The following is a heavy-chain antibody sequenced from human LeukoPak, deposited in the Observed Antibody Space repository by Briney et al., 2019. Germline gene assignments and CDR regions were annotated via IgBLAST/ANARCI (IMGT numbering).Heavy chain of an antibody. Sequence: SETLSLTCTVSGGSISSYYWSWIRQPPGKELEWIGYIYYSGSTNYNPSLKSRVTISVDTSKNQFSLKLSSVTAADTAVYYCARVRGITDAFDIWGQGTMVTVSS. V-gene: IGHV4-59*08. D-gene: IGHD3-16*01. CDR3: ARVRGITDAFDI. CDR1: GGSISSYY. CDR2: IYYSGST. J-gene: IGHJ3*02.